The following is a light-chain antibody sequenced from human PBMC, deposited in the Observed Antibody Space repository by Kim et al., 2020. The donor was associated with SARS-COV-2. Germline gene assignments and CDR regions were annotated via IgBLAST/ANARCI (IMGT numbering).Light chain of an antibody. V-gene: IGKV3-15*01. J-gene: IGKJ4*01. CDR1: QNIGYN. CDR2: GAS. CDR3: QHDA. Sequence: SPAVGTASAGERITLACRASQNIGYNLGWYQVRSGQAPRLLIYGASTRATGIPARFSGSGSGTDFTLTISNLQSEDFEVYYCQHDAFGGGTKLEI.